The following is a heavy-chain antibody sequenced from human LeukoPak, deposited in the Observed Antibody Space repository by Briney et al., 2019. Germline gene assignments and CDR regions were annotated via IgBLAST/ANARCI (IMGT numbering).Heavy chain of an antibody. CDR1: GFTFSSYA. CDR2: ISGSGGST. D-gene: IGHD6-13*01. V-gene: IGHV3-23*01. CDR3: AKDQAAEYYFDY. J-gene: IGHJ4*02. Sequence: GGSLRLSCAASGFTFSSYAMSWVRQAPGKGLEWVSAISGSGGSTYYADSVKGRFTISRDNSKNTLYLQMNSLRAEDMAVYYCAKDQAAEYYFDYWGQGTLVTVSS.